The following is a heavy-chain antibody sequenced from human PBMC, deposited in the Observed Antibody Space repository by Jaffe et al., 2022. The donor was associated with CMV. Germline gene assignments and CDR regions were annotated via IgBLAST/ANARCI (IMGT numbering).Heavy chain of an antibody. CDR2: ISSSSSYI. J-gene: IGHJ2*01. CDR3: ARSSTGYCGGDCPYQWYFDL. Sequence: EVQLVESGGGLVKPGGSLRLSCAASGFTFSSYSMNWVRQAPGKGLEWVSSISSSSSYIYYADSVKGRFTISRDNAKNSLYLQMNSLRAEDTAVYYCARSSTGYCGGDCPYQWYFDLWGRGTLVTVSS. D-gene: IGHD2-21*02. V-gene: IGHV3-21*01. CDR1: GFTFSSYS.